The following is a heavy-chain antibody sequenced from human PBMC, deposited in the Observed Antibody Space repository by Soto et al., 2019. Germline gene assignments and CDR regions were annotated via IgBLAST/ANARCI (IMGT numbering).Heavy chain of an antibody. J-gene: IGHJ4*02. CDR2: IYYSGST. CDR1: GGSISSGGYY. D-gene: IGHD5-18*01. Sequence: SETLSLTCTVSGGSISSGGYYWSWIRQHPGKGLEWIGYIYYSGSTYYNPSLKSRVTISVDTSKNQFSLKLSSVTAADTAVYYCARVKYSYGTGGLDYWGQGTLVTVSS. CDR3: ARVKYSYGTGGLDY. V-gene: IGHV4-31*03.